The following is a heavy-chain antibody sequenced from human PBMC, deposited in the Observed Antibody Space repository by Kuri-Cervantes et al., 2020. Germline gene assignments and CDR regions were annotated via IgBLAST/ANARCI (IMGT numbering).Heavy chain of an antibody. Sequence: SLKISCAASGFTFDDYAMHWVRQAPGKGLEWVSGISWNSGSIGYAGSVKGRFTISRDNAKNSLYLQMNSLRAEDTALYYCAKGTTVTTSDAFDIWGQGTMVTVSS. D-gene: IGHD4-17*01. CDR3: AKGTTVTTSDAFDI. J-gene: IGHJ3*02. CDR2: ISWNSGSI. V-gene: IGHV3-9*01. CDR1: GFTFDDYA.